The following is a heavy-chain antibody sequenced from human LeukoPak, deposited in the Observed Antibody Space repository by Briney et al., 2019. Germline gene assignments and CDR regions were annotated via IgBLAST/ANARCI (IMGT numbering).Heavy chain of an antibody. CDR2: IIPILGIA. CDR3: ARRQSGATGDY. D-gene: IGHD1-26*01. V-gene: IGHV1-69*04. Sequence: ASVKVSCKASGYTFTSYGISWVRQAPGQGLEWMGRIIPILGIANYAQKFQGRVTITADKSTSTAYMELSSLRSEDTAVYYCARRQSGATGDYWGQGTLVTVSS. CDR1: GYTFTSYG. J-gene: IGHJ4*02.